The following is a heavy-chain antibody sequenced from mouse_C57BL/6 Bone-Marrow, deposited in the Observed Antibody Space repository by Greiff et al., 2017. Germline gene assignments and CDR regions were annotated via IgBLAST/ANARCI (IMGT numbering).Heavy chain of an antibody. D-gene: IGHD1-1*01. V-gene: IGHV14-2*01. Sequence: VQLQQSGAELVKPGASVKLSCTASGFNIKDYYMHWVKQRTEQGLEWIGRIAPEDGETKYAPTFQGKATITADTSSNTAYLQRSSLTSEDTAVYYCARHYYGSSDGAMDYWGQGTSVTVSS. CDR1: GFNIKDYY. J-gene: IGHJ4*01. CDR2: IAPEDGET. CDR3: ARHYYGSSDGAMDY.